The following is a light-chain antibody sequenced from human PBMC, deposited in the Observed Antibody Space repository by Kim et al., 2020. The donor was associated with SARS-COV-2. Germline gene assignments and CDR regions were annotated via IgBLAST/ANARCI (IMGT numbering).Light chain of an antibody. CDR2: EVT. J-gene: IGLJ2*01. V-gene: IGLV2-8*01. CDR3: SSYAGSYNLV. Sequence: GQAVTISCTGTSSDVGVFNYVSWYQQHPGKAPKLMIYEVTKRPSGVPDRFSGSKSGNTASLTVSGLQAEDEAEYYCSSYAGSYNLVFGGGTQLTVL. CDR1: SSDVGVFNY.